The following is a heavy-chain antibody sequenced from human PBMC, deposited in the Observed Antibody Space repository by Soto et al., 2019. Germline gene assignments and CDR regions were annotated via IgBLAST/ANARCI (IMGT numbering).Heavy chain of an antibody. CDR3: AKDEPEMAKIRGYFDY. CDR2: ISGSGGST. V-gene: IGHV3-23*01. D-gene: IGHD5-12*01. CDR1: GFTFSSYG. J-gene: IGHJ4*02. Sequence: EVRLLESGGGLVQAGGSLRLSCAASGFTFSSYGMTWVRQAPGKGLEWVSAISGSGGSTYYADSVMGRFIISRDNSKNTLNLLMNSLRAEDTAVYYCAKDEPEMAKIRGYFDYWGQGTLVTVSS.